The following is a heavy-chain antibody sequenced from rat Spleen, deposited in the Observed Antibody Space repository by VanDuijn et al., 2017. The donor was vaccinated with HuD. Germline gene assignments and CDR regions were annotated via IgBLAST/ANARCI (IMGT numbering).Heavy chain of an antibody. J-gene: IGHJ1*01. CDR1: GFSITSNYR. V-gene: IGHV3-3*01. Sequence: QLQESGPGLLKPSQSLSLTCSITGFSITSNYRWNWIRMFPGNKLEWMGFINSEGSTKYNPPLKSQISITRDTSKNRFFLQLTSVITEDTATYYCAGAGYLRDWYFDFWGPGTMVTVSS. CDR3: AGAGYLRDWYFDF. CDR2: INSEGST. D-gene: IGHD2-2*01.